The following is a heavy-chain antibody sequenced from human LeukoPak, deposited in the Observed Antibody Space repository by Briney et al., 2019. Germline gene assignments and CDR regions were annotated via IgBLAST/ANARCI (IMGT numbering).Heavy chain of an antibody. CDR1: GGSISSGGYY. CDR3: AWGAPYYYDSSGYYTASVAFDI. V-gene: IGHV4-31*03. D-gene: IGHD3-22*01. CDR2: IYYSGST. J-gene: IGHJ3*02. Sequence: SETLSLTCTVSGGSISSGGYYWSWIRRHPGKGLEWIGYIYYSGSTYYNPSLKSRVTISVDTSKNQFSLKLSSVTAADTAVYYCAWGAPYYYDSSGYYTASVAFDIWGQGTMVTVSS.